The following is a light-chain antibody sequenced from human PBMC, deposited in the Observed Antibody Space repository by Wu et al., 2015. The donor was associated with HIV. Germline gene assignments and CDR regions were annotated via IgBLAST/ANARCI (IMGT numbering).Light chain of an antibody. J-gene: IGKJ2*01. Sequence: DIHMTQSPSTLSASVGDSVTIACRANQSVGSWLAWYQQTPGKAPKHLIYKASSLETGVPSRFSGSGSGTESTLTVTSLQPDDFATYYCQQYYTYPYTFGQGTKLEIK. CDR1: QSVGSW. CDR2: KAS. CDR3: QQYYTYPYT. V-gene: IGKV1-5*03.